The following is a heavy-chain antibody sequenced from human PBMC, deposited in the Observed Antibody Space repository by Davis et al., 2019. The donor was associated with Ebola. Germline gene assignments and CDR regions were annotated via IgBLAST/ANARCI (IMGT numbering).Heavy chain of an antibody. CDR2: IKSKTDGGTT. V-gene: IGHV3-15*01. CDR3: TLGYCSGGSCYNYYGMDV. CDR1: GFTFSNAW. D-gene: IGHD2-15*01. Sequence: GESLKISCAASGFTFSNAWMSWVRQAPGKGLEWVGRIKSKTDGGTTDYAAPVKGRFTISRDDSKNTLYLQMNSLKTEDTAVYYCTLGYCSGGSCYNYYGMDVWGQGTTVTVSS. J-gene: IGHJ6*02.